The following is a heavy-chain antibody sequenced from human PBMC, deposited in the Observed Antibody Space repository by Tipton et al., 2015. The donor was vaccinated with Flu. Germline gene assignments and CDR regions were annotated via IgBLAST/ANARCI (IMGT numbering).Heavy chain of an antibody. CDR2: IQSTGRT. Sequence: TLSLTCTVSGGSISSYYWNWIRQSAGKGLEWIRRIQSTGRTNYNPSLRSRVTMSLDASKNQVSLKLTSVTAADTAVYFCARGGYNYAIYWFDPWGQGTLVSVTS. D-gene: IGHD5-24*01. V-gene: IGHV4-4*07. CDR3: ARGGYNYAIYWFDP. CDR1: GGSISSYY. J-gene: IGHJ5*02.